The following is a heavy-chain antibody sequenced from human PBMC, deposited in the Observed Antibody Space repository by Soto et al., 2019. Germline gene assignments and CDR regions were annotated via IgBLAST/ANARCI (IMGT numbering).Heavy chain of an antibody. J-gene: IGHJ4*02. CDR2: IIPIFGTA. CDR3: AREALRIGLALGYSYGPGASDY. Sequence: GASVKVSCKASGGTFSSYAISWVRQAPGQGLEWMGGIIPIFGTANYAQKFQGRVTITADESTSTAYMELSSLRSEDTAVYYCAREALRIGLALGYSYGPGASDYWGQGTLVTVSS. V-gene: IGHV1-69*13. D-gene: IGHD5-18*01. CDR1: GGTFSSYA.